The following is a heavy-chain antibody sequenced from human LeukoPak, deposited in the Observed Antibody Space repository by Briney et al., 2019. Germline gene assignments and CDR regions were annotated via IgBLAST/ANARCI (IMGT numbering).Heavy chain of an antibody. D-gene: IGHD6-6*01. CDR3: ARLGVRYSTSSWWFDP. CDR2: IYYSGGT. V-gene: IGHV4-59*08. CDR1: GGSINSYY. J-gene: IGHJ5*02. Sequence: SETLSLTCTVSGGSINSYYWSWVRQPPGKGLEWIGYIYYSGGTNYSPSLKSRVTISVDTSKNQFSLKLSSVTAADTAVYYCARLGVRYSTSSWWFDPWGQGTLVTVSS.